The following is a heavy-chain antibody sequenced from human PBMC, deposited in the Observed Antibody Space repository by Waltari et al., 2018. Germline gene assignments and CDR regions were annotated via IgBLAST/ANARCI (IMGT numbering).Heavy chain of an antibody. V-gene: IGHV3-53*01. J-gene: IGHJ4*02. CDR3: ARGRVPSYYYDSSGYPRGMYFDY. Sequence: EVQLVESGGGLIQPGGSLRLSCAASGFTVSSNYMSWVRQAPGQGLEWVSVIYSGGSTYYADSVKGRFTISRDNSKNTLYLQMNSLRAEDTAVYYCARGRVPSYYYDSSGYPRGMYFDYWGQGTLVTVSS. D-gene: IGHD3-22*01. CDR2: IYSGGST. CDR1: GFTVSSNY.